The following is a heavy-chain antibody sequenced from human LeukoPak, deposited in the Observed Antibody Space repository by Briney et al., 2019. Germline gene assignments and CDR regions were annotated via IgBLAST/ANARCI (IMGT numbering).Heavy chain of an antibody. CDR2: IYYSGSI. D-gene: IGHD1-1*01. V-gene: IGHV4-31*03. J-gene: IGHJ4*02. CDR1: GGSISSGGYW. Sequence: PSQTLSLTCTVSGGSISSGGYWWSWIRQYPGKGLEWIGYIYYSGSIYYNPSLRSRVTISVDTSKNQFSLKLSSVTAADTAVYYCARVNDYSYYFDYWGQGTLVTVSS. CDR3: ARVNDYSYYFDY.